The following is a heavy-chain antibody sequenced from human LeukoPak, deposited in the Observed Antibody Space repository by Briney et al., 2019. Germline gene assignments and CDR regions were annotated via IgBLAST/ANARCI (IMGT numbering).Heavy chain of an antibody. D-gene: IGHD3-9*01. V-gene: IGHV3-30*02. J-gene: IGHJ6*03. CDR2: IHYDGARS. CDR1: GFTFSGYG. Sequence: GGSLRLSCAASGFTFSGYGMHWVRQAPGKGLEWVAFIHYDGARSYYADSVKGRFTISRDNAKNSLYLQMNSLRAEDTAVYYCARSRYFDWLSHYYYYYMDVWGKGTTVAVSS. CDR3: ARSRYFDWLSHYYYYYMDV.